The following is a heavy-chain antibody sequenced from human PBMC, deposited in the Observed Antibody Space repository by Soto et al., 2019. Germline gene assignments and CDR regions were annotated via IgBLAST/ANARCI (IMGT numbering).Heavy chain of an antibody. CDR3: ARDRFGGSYFDY. J-gene: IGHJ4*02. D-gene: IGHD1-26*01. CDR2: IWYDGSNK. V-gene: IGHV3-33*01. CDR1: GFTFSSYG. Sequence: GGSLRLSCAAPGFTFSSYGMHWVRQAPGKGLEWVAVIWYDGSNKYYADSVKGRFTISRDNSKNTLYLQMNSLRAEDTAVYYCARDRFGGSYFDYWGQGTLVTVSS.